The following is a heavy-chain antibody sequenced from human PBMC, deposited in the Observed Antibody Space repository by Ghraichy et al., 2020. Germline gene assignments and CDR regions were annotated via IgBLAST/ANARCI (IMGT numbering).Heavy chain of an antibody. Sequence: GGSLRLSCVGSGFTFSYAAMTWVRQAPGKGLEWVSLISSNGANTYYAASVKGRFTISRDNSQNTLYLQMNSLRAEDTAEYYCAKDMQLTSWGQGTLVTVSS. V-gene: IGHV3-23*01. J-gene: IGHJ5*02. CDR1: GFTFSYAA. CDR3: AKDMQLTS. D-gene: IGHD4/OR15-4a*01. CDR2: ISSNGANT.